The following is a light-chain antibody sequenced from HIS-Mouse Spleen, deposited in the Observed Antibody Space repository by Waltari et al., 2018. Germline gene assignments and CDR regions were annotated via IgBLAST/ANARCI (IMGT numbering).Light chain of an antibody. CDR3: QSADSSGTYVV. Sequence: SYELTQPPSVSVSPGQTARITCSGDAFPTQSAHWYQQTPGQAPVLVIYKDSERPSGIPERFSGSSSGTTVTLTISGVQAEDEADYYCQSADSSGTYVVFGGGTKLTVL. CDR1: AFPTQS. CDR2: KDS. J-gene: IGLJ2*01. V-gene: IGLV3-25*03.